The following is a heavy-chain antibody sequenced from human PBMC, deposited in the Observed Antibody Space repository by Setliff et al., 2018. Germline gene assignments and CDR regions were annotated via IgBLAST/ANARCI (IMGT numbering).Heavy chain of an antibody. CDR2: IIPITGTT. J-gene: IGHJ4*02. V-gene: IGHV1-69*16. D-gene: IGHD1-26*01. CDR3: ARGSIVGPTRGDFDF. CDR1: GGTLTTFTTYS. Sequence: SVKVSCKASGGTLTTFTTYSLIWVRQAPGQGLEWMGGIIPITGTTNYAQRSQGRITISTDESSSTVYMEMSRLKSEDTAVYYCARGSIVGPTRGDFDFWGLGTLVTVSS.